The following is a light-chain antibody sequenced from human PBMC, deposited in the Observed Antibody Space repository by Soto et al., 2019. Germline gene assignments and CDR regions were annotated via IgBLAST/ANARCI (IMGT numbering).Light chain of an antibody. Sequence: EIVMTQSPATLSVSPGERVTISCRASQGISSYLAWYQQKPGQTPKLLIYAASSLPSGIPSRFSGSGSGTDFTLTISSLQPEDFATYYCQQSNSTPITFGQGTKVDIK. CDR3: QQSNSTPIT. V-gene: IGKV1-39*01. CDR1: QGISSY. CDR2: AAS. J-gene: IGKJ1*01.